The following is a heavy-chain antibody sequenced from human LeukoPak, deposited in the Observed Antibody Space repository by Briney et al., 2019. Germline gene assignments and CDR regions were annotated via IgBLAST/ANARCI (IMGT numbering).Heavy chain of an antibody. V-gene: IGHV1-18*01. D-gene: IGHD3-3*01. CDR2: ISAYNGNT. CDR3: ARAVTYYDFWSGYYNYYYYMDV. J-gene: IGHJ6*03. CDR1: GYTFTSYG. Sequence: GASVKVSCKASGYTFTSYGISWVRQAPGQGLEWMGWISAYNGNTNYAQKLQGRVTMTTDTSTCTAYMELRSLRSDDTAVYYCARAVTYYDFWSGYYNYYYYMDVWGKGTTVTVSS.